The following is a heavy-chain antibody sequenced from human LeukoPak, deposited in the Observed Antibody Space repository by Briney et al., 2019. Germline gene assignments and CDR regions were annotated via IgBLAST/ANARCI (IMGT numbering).Heavy chain of an antibody. D-gene: IGHD3-9*01. CDR1: GYTFTSYY. CDR3: ARVGINYDILTGYLYYYGMDV. V-gene: IGHV1-46*01. J-gene: IGHJ6*02. Sequence: ASVKVSCTASGYTFTSYYMHWVRQAPGQGLEWMGIINPSGGSTSYAQKFQGRVTMTRDTSTSTVYMELSSLRSEDTAVYYCARVGINYDILTGYLYYYGMDVWGQGTTVTVSS. CDR2: INPSGGST.